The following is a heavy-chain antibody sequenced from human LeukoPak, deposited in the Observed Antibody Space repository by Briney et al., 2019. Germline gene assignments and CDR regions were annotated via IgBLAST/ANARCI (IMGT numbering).Heavy chain of an antibody. D-gene: IGHD2-2*01. V-gene: IGHV4-4*07. CDR3: ARVGCSSTSCPKANWFDP. CDR1: GGSISGYY. CDR2: IYTSGST. J-gene: IGHJ5*02. Sequence: PSETLSLTCTVSGGSISGYYWSWIRQPAGKGLEWIGRIYTSGSTNYNPSLKSRVTMSVDTSKNQFSLKLSSVTAADTAVYYCARVGCSSTSCPKANWFDPWGQGTLVTVSS.